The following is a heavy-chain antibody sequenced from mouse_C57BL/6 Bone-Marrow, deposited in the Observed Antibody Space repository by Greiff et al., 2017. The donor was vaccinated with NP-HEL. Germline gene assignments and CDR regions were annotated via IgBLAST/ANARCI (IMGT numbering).Heavy chain of an antibody. D-gene: IGHD2-4*01. CDR2: IYPGSGST. Sequence: QVQLQQPGAELVKPGASVKMSCKASGYTFTSYWITWVKQRPGQGLEWIGDIYPGSGSTNYNEKFKGKATLTVDTSSSTAYMQLSSLTSEDSAVYYCARTYYDYICCYFDYWGTGTTVTVSA. CDR1: GYTFTSYW. J-gene: IGHJ1*03. V-gene: IGHV1-55*01. CDR3: ARTYYDYICCYFDY.